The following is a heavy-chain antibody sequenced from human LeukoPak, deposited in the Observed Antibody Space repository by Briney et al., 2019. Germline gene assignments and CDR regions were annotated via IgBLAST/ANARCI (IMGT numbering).Heavy chain of an antibody. D-gene: IGHD2-21*02. CDR1: GFTFSSYS. V-gene: IGHV3-21*01. Sequence: GGSLRLSCAASGFTFSSYSMNWVRQAPGKGLEWVSSISSSSSYIYYADSVKGRFTISRDNAKNSLYLQMNSLRAEDTAVYYCARVCGGDCYPTNSDYWGQGTLVTVSS. CDR3: ARVCGGDCYPTNSDY. CDR2: ISSSSSYI. J-gene: IGHJ4*02.